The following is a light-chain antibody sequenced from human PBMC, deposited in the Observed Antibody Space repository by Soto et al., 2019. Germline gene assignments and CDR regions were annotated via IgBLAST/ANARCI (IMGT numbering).Light chain of an antibody. CDR3: QQYNSYS. V-gene: IGKV1-5*01. J-gene: IGKJ1*01. Sequence: DIQLTQSPSTLSASVGDRVTITCRASQSVSSWLAWYQQKPGRAPKLVIYNVSTLESGVPSRFSGTGSGTEFTLTISSLQPDDFATYYCQQYNSYSFGQGTKVDI. CDR1: QSVSSW. CDR2: NVS.